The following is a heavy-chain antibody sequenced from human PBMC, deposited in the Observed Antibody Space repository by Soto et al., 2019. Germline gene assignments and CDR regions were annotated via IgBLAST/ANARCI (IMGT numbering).Heavy chain of an antibody. Sequence: QVQLQQSGPGLVKPSETLSLTCEVSGGSISDYYWSWVRQPPGEALEWIGYIYYTGHTNYNPSPKSRVIISLDTPNQFSLRLSSVTAADTAIYYCTRDCCSGGRCPYNGFDPWGQGTLVTVSS. CDR2: IYYTGHT. CDR3: TRDCCSGGRCPYNGFDP. CDR1: GGSISDYY. V-gene: IGHV4-59*01. D-gene: IGHD2-15*01. J-gene: IGHJ5*02.